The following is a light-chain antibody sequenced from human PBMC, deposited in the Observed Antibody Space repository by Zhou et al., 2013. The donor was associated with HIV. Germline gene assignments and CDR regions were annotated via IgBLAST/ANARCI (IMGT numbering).Light chain of an antibody. J-gene: IGKJ4*01. CDR1: QSVSSY. CDR3: QQRSDWPLT. Sequence: EIVLTQSPGTLSLSPGERATLSCRASQSVSSYLAWYQQKPGQAPRLLIDDASNRATGIPARFSGSGSGTDFTLTISSLEPEDFAVYYCQQRSDWPLTFGGGTNVEIK. V-gene: IGKV3-11*01. CDR2: DAS.